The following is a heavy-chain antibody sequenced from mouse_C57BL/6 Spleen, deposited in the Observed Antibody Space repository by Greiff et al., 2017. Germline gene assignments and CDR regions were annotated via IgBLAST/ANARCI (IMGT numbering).Heavy chain of an antibody. CDR1: GFTFSSYA. CDR3: ARDRFPYYYGSSYEDAMDY. V-gene: IGHV5-4*01. CDR2: ISDGGSYT. Sequence: EVKLVESGGGLVKPGGSLKLSCAASGFTFSSYAMSWVRQTPEKRLEWVATISDGGSYTYYPDNVKGRFTISRDNAKNNLYLQMSHLKSEDTAMYYCARDRFPYYYGSSYEDAMDYWGQGTSVTVSS. D-gene: IGHD1-1*01. J-gene: IGHJ4*01.